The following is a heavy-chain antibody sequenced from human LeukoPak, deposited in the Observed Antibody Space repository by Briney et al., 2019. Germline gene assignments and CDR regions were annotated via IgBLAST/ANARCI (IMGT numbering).Heavy chain of an antibody. CDR2: IIPILGIA. D-gene: IGHD2-15*01. CDR1: GGTFSSYA. V-gene: IGHV1-69*04. Sequence: ASVKVSCKASGGTFSSYAISWVRQAPGQGLEWMGRIIPILGIANYARKLQGRVTITADKSTSTAYMELSSLRSEDTAVYYCARYHVVVVAATTPGVAFDIWGQGTMVTVSS. J-gene: IGHJ3*02. CDR3: ARYHVVVVAATTPGVAFDI.